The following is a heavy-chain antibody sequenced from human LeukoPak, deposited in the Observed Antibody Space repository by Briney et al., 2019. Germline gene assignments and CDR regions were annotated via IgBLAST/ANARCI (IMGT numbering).Heavy chain of an antibody. J-gene: IGHJ4*02. CDR1: GFTFSSYA. V-gene: IGHV3-23*01. D-gene: IGHD3-22*01. Sequence: GGSLRLSCAVSGFTFSSYALSWVRQAPGKGLEWVSGISGNGGSTYYADSVQGRFTISRDNSKNTLYLQMNSLRPEDTAVYYCARDLDRSHFDYWGQGTLVTVSS. CDR3: ARDLDRSHFDY. CDR2: ISGNGGST.